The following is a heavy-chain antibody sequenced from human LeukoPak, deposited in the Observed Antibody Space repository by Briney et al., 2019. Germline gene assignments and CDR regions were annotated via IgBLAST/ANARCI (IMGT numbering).Heavy chain of an antibody. D-gene: IGHD6-19*01. CDR3: TREISAAVAAFDI. CDR2: IRSKAYGGTT. J-gene: IGHJ3*02. CDR1: GFTFGDYA. Sequence: GGSLRLSCTASGFTFGDYAMSWFRQAPGKGLEWVGFIRSKAYGGTTEYAASVKGRFTISRDDSKSIAYLQMNSLKTEDTAVYYCTREISAAVAAFDIWGQGTMVTVSS. V-gene: IGHV3-49*03.